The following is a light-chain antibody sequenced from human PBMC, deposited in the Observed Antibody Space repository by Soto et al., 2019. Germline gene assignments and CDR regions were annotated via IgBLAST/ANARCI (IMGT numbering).Light chain of an antibody. V-gene: IGKV1-5*03. J-gene: IGKJ1*01. CDR2: KAA. Sequence: DIQMTQSPSTLSTSVGDRVTITCRASQSISSWLAWYQQNPGKAPKLLIYKAASLESGVPSRFSRSGSGTEFTITISSLQTDDFATYYCQQYNSDSRTFGQGNTVEIK. CDR3: QQYNSDSRT. CDR1: QSISSW.